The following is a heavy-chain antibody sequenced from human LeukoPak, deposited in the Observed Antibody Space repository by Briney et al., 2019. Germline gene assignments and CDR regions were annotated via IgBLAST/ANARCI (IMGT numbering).Heavy chain of an antibody. V-gene: IGHV3-49*04. CDR1: GFAFGDYV. Sequence: PGGSLRLSCTASGFAFGDYVMSWVRQAPGKGLQWVGFVRSKAYGGTTEYAASVKGRFTISRDDSNSIAYLQMNSLKTEDTAVYYCTRGELLIDYWGQGTLVTVSS. CDR3: TRGELLIDY. D-gene: IGHD1-26*01. CDR2: VRSKAYGGTT. J-gene: IGHJ4*02.